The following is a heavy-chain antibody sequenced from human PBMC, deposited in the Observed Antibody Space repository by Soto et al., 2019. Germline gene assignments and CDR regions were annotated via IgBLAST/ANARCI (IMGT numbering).Heavy chain of an antibody. Sequence: PGGSLRLSCAASGFSLSNYGMNWVRQAPGRGLEWVSHINDRSSAIYYADSVKGRFTISRDNAKNSLYLQINSLRDEDTAVYYCAREDSIIIPAVSDSWGQGTLVTVSS. CDR1: GFSLSNYG. CDR2: INDRSSAI. CDR3: AREDSIIIPAVSDS. D-gene: IGHD2-2*01. J-gene: IGHJ4*02. V-gene: IGHV3-48*02.